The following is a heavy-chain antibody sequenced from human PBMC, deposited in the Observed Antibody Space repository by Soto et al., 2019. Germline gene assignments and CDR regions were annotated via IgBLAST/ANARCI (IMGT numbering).Heavy chain of an antibody. CDR1: GGSFSGYY. V-gene: IGHV4-34*01. Sequence: SETLSLTCAVYGGSFSGYYWSWIRQPPGKGLEWIGEINHSGSTNYNPSLKSRVTISVDTSKNQFSLKLSSVTAADTAVYYCARGVYDILTGYYPPPFNWFDHWGQGTLVTVSS. D-gene: IGHD3-9*01. CDR3: ARGVYDILTGYYPPPFNWFDH. J-gene: IGHJ5*02. CDR2: INHSGST.